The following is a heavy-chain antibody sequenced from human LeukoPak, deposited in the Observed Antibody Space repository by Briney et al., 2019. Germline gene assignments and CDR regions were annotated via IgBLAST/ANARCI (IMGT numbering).Heavy chain of an antibody. CDR3: ARGKGITMIVVVKSPQNDAFDI. D-gene: IGHD3-22*01. J-gene: IGHJ3*02. CDR2: SNPSGVGT. CDR1: GYTFTSYY. Sequence: ASVKVSCKASGYTFTSYYMHWMRQAPGQGLEWMGVSNPSGVGTNYAQKFQGRVTITADKSTSTAYMELSSLRSEDTAVYYCARGKGITMIVVVKSPQNDAFDIWGQGTMVTVSS. V-gene: IGHV1-46*01.